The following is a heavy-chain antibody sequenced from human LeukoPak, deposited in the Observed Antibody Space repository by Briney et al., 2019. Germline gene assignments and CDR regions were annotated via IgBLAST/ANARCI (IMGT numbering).Heavy chain of an antibody. D-gene: IGHD6-6*01. V-gene: IGHV1-69*05. J-gene: IGHJ4*02. Sequence: ASVKVSCKASGGTFSSYAISWVRQAPGQGLEWMGGIIPIFGTANYAQKFQGRVTITTDESTSTAYMELSSLRSEDTAVYYCARDNSPSSASPDLYYFDYWGQGTLVTVSS. CDR1: GGTFSSYA. CDR3: ARDNSPSSASPDLYYFDY. CDR2: IIPIFGTA.